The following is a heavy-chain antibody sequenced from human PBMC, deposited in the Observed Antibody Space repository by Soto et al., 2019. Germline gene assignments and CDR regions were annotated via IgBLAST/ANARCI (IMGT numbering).Heavy chain of an antibody. V-gene: IGHV4-31*03. J-gene: IGHJ4*02. CDR3: VGDARLAFAY. CDR1: GGSISSGGYY. Sequence: PSETLSLTCTVSGGSISSGGYYWSWIRQHPGKGLERIGYIYYSGSTYYNPSLKSRVTISVDTSKNQFSLKLSSVTAADTAVYYCVGDARLAFAYWGQGTLVTVSS. CDR2: IYYSGST.